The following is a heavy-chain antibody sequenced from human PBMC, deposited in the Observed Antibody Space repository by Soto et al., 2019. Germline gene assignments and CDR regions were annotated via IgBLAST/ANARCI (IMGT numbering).Heavy chain of an antibody. J-gene: IGHJ5*02. CDR2: IYYSGST. CDR1: GGSVSSGSYY. Sequence: QVQLQESGPGLVKPSETLSLTCTVSGGSVSSGSYYWSWIRQPPGKVLEWIGYIYYSGSTNYNPSLKSRVTISVDTSKNQFSLKLSSVTAADTAVYYCARVPAAYLIAAAGHWFDPWGQGTLVTVSS. CDR3: ARVPAAYLIAAAGHWFDP. D-gene: IGHD6-13*01. V-gene: IGHV4-61*01.